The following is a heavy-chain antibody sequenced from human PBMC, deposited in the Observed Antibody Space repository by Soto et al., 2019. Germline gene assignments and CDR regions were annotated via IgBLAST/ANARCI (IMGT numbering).Heavy chain of an antibody. V-gene: IGHV4-59*01. CDR1: GGSISSYY. CDR3: ASGPVDTAMVRFDY. D-gene: IGHD5-18*01. Sequence: SETLSVTCTVSGGSISSYYWSWIRQPPWKGLEWIGYIYYSGSTNYNPSLKSRVTISVDTSKNQFSLKLSSVTAADTAVYYCASGPVDTAMVRFDYWGQGTLVTVSS. J-gene: IGHJ4*02. CDR2: IYYSGST.